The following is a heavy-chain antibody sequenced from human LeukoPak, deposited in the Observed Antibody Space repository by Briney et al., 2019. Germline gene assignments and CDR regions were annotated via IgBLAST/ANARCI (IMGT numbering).Heavy chain of an antibody. CDR3: ATLVATITSFYY. D-gene: IGHD5-12*01. J-gene: IGHJ4*02. CDR1: GYTFTGYY. CDR2: INPNSGGT. V-gene: IGHV1-2*02. Sequence: ASVKVSCKASGYTFTGYYMHWVRQAPGQGLEWMGWINPNSGGTNYAQKFQGRVTMTRDTSISTAYMELSRLRSDDTAVYYCATLVATITSFYYWGQGTLVTVSS.